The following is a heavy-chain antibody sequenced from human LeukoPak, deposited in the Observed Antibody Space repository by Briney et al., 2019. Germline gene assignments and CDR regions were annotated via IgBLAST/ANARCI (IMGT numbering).Heavy chain of an antibody. D-gene: IGHD6-13*01. Sequence: GGSLRLSCAASGFTFSSSGMHWVRQAPGKGLEWVAFIRYDASNKYYADSVKGRFTISRDNSKNTLSLQMNSLRVEDTAVYYCAKSEGSSSWIYFGFWGQGTLLPSPQ. V-gene: IGHV3-30*02. J-gene: IGHJ4*02. CDR2: IRYDASNK. CDR1: GFTFSSSG. CDR3: AKSEGSSSWIYFGF.